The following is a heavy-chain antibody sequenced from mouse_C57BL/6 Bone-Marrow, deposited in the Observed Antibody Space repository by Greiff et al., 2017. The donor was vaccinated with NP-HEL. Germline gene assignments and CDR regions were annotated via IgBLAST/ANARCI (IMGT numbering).Heavy chain of an antibody. CDR2: ISDGGSYT. D-gene: IGHD2-13*01. Sequence: EVKLVESGGGLVKPGGSLKLSCAASGFTFSSYAMSWVRQTPEKRLEWVATISDGGSYTYYPDNVKGRFTISRDNAKNNLYLQMSHLKSEDTAMHYCARDDWINWYFDVWGTGTTVTVSS. CDR3: ARDDWINWYFDV. V-gene: IGHV5-4*01. J-gene: IGHJ1*03. CDR1: GFTFSSYA.